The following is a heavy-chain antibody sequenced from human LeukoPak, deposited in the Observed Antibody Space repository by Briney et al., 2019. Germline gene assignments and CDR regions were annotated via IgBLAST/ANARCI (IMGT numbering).Heavy chain of an antibody. J-gene: IGHJ6*02. V-gene: IGHV1-24*01. CDR1: GYTLTELS. CDR2: FDPEDGET. Sequence: ASVKVSCKVSGYTLTELSMHWVRQAPGKGLEWMGGFDPEDGETIYAQKFQGRVTMTEDTSTDTAYMELSSLRSEDTAVYYCATVGYCSSTSCSDYDGMDVWGQGTTVTVS. CDR3: ATVGYCSSTSCSDYDGMDV. D-gene: IGHD2-2*01.